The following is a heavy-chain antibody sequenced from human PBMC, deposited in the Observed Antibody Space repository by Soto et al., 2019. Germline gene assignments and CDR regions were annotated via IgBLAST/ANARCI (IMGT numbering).Heavy chain of an antibody. CDR2: IYYSGST. D-gene: IGHD3-10*01. CDR3: ARGGSYYGSGSYSLQH. J-gene: IGHJ1*01. CDR1: GGSISSYY. V-gene: IGHV4-59*01. Sequence: SETLSLTCTVSGGSISSYYWSWIRQPPGKGLEWIGYIYYSGSTNYNPSLKSRVTISVDTSKNQFSLKLSSVTAADTAVYYCARGGSYYGSGSYSLQHWGQGTLVTVSS.